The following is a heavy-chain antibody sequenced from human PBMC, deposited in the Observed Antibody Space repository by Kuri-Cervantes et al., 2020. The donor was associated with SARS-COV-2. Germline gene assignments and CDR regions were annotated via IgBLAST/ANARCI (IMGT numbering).Heavy chain of an antibody. CDR2: LYRSGST. Sequence: SETLSLTCTVSGGSIRSYYWSWIRQPAGKGLEWIGSLYRSGSTYYNPSLKSRVTISADTSKNQFSLKLNSVTAADTAVYYCATMTVLSSDAFDIWGLGTMVTVSS. D-gene: IGHD4-11*01. CDR1: GGSIRSYY. J-gene: IGHJ3*02. V-gene: IGHV4-4*07. CDR3: ATMTVLSSDAFDI.